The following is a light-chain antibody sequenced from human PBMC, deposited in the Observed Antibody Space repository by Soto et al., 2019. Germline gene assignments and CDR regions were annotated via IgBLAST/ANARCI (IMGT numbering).Light chain of an antibody. Sequence: EIVLTQSPGTLSLSPGERATLSCRASQSVSSSDLAWYQQKPGQAPRLLIYGTSNRATGIPDRFSGSGSGTDFTLTISRLEPGDFAVYYCQHYGSSRWTFGQGTKV. J-gene: IGKJ1*01. V-gene: IGKV3-20*01. CDR1: QSVSSSD. CDR2: GTS. CDR3: QHYGSSRWT.